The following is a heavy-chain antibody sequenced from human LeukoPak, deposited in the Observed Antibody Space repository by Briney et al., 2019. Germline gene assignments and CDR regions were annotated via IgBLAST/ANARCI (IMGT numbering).Heavy chain of an antibody. CDR2: IKSKTDGGTT. CDR1: GVTFSNAW. CDR3: RVWFGELLYFDY. V-gene: IGHV3-15*01. Sequence: PGGSLRLSCAASGVTFSNAWMSWVRQAPGQGLEWVGRIKSKTDGGTTDYAAPVKGRFTISRDDSKNTLYLQMNSLKTEDTAVYYCRVWFGELLYFDYWGQGTLVTVSS. D-gene: IGHD3-10*01. J-gene: IGHJ4*02.